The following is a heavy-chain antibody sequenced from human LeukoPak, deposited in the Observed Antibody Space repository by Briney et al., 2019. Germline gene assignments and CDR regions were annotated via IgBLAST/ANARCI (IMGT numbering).Heavy chain of an antibody. D-gene: IGHD6-19*01. J-gene: IGHJ4*02. V-gene: IGHV1-18*01. CDR1: GYTFTNYG. CDR3: ARDFSPRYSSGWTSFDH. CDR2: ISAYSGET. Sequence: ASVKVSCKASGYTFTNYGITWVRQAPGQGLEWMGWISAYSGETKFAHNLRGRVTTSTDTSTSTAYMELRSLRSDDTAVYYCARDFSPRYSSGWTSFDHWGQGTLVTVSS.